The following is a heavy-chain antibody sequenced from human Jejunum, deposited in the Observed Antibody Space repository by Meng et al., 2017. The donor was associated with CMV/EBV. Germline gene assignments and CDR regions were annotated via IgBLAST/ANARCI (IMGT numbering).Heavy chain of an antibody. Sequence: ASGFTFGNYAMHWVRQAPGKGLEWVAVISNDGVNKYYADSVKGRFTISRDNSKNTVYLQMNSLRLEDTAAYYCARDQGWFGDQYFDYWGQGTLVTVSS. D-gene: IGHD3-10*01. J-gene: IGHJ4*02. CDR3: ARDQGWFGDQYFDY. CDR1: GFTFGNYA. CDR2: ISNDGVNK. V-gene: IGHV3-30-3*01.